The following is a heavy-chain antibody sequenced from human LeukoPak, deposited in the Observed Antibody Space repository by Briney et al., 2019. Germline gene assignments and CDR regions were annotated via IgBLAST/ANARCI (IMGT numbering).Heavy chain of an antibody. Sequence: PSETLSLTCAVYGGSFSGYYWSWIRRPPGKGLEWIGYVYYSGSTNYNPSLKSRVTMSVDTSKNQFSLKLNSVTAADTAVYYCARYCNGVNCFSFDYWGQGALVTVSS. CDR3: ARYCNGVNCFSFDY. V-gene: IGHV4-59*01. CDR2: VYYSGST. CDR1: GGSFSGYY. J-gene: IGHJ4*02. D-gene: IGHD2-15*01.